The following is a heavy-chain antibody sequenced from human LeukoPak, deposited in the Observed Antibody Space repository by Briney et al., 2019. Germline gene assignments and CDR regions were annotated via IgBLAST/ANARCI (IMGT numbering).Heavy chain of an antibody. CDR2: ISSSGSTI. V-gene: IGHV3-11*04. Sequence: LSLTCAVYGGSFSDYYMSWIRQAPGKGLEWVSYISSSGSTIYYADSVKGRFTISRDNAKNTLYLQMNSLRAEDTAVYYCAKERTTITFGGVIASLDYWGQGTLVTVSS. CDR3: AKERTTITFGGVIASLDY. D-gene: IGHD3-16*02. J-gene: IGHJ4*02. CDR1: GGSFSDYY.